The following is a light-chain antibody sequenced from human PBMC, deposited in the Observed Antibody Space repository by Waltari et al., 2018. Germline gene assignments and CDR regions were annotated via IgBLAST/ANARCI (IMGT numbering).Light chain of an antibody. CDR1: QSVLYSSNNKNY. J-gene: IGKJ1*01. CDR3: QQYYSTSGT. V-gene: IGKV4-1*01. Sequence: DIVMTQSPDSLAVSLGERATINCKSSQSVLYSSNNKNYLAWYQKNPGQPPKLLIYWASTRESGVPDRFSGSGSGTDFTLTISSLQAEDVAVYYCQQYYSTSGTFGQGTKVEIK. CDR2: WAS.